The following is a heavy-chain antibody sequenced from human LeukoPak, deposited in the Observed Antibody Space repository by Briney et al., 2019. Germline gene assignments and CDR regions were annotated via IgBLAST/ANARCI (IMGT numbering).Heavy chain of an antibody. V-gene: IGHV1-2*02. D-gene: IGHD3-22*01. J-gene: IGHJ5*02. CDR3: AREARYYYDSSGFSTPFDP. CDR2: INPNSGGT. Sequence: ASVKVSCKASGYTFTSYYMHWVRQAPGQGLEWMGWINPNSGGTNYAQKFQGRVTMTRDTSISTAYMELSRLRSDDTAVYYCAREARYYYDSSGFSTPFDPWGQGTLVTVSS. CDR1: GYTFTSYY.